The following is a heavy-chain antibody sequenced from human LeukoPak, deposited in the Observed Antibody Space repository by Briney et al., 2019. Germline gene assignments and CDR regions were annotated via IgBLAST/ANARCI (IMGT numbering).Heavy chain of an antibody. CDR3: ARGTAMSHGGGFDY. D-gene: IGHD5-18*01. V-gene: IGHV4-34*01. J-gene: IGHJ4*02. Sequence: SETLFLTCAVYGGSFSGYYWSWIRQPPGKGQEWIGEINHSGSTNYNPSLKSRVTISVDTSKNQFSLKLSSVTAADTAVYYCARGTAMSHGGGFDYWGQGTLVTVSS. CDR1: GGSFSGYY. CDR2: INHSGST.